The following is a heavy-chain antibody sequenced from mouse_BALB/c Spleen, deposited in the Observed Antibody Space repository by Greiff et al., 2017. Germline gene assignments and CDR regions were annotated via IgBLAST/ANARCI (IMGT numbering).Heavy chain of an antibody. CDR1: GFTFSSFG. CDR3: ARAYGGYFDV. Sequence: EVKLVESGGGLVQPGGSRKLSCAASGFTFSSFGMHWVRQAPEKGLEWVAYISSGSSTIYYADTVKGRFTISRDNPKNTLFLQMTSLRSEDTAMYYCARAYGGYFDVWGAGTTVTVSS. D-gene: IGHD1-1*01. J-gene: IGHJ1*01. CDR2: ISSGSSTI. V-gene: IGHV5-17*02.